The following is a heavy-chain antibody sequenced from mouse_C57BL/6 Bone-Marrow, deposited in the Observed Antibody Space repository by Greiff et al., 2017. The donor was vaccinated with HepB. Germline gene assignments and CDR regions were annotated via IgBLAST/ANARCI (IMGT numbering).Heavy chain of an antibody. Sequence: QVQLQQSGAELARPGASVKLSCKASGYTFTSYGISWVKQRTGQGLEWIGEIYPRSGNTYYNEKFKGKATLTADKSSSTAYMELRSLTSEDSAVYFCARCPSYYYGSSYYAMDYWGQGTSVTVSS. V-gene: IGHV1-81*01. J-gene: IGHJ4*01. CDR1: GYTFTSYG. CDR3: ARCPSYYYGSSYYAMDY. CDR2: IYPRSGNT. D-gene: IGHD1-1*01.